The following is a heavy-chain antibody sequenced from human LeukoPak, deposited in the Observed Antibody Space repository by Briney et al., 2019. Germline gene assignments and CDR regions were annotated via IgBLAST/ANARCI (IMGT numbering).Heavy chain of an antibody. Sequence: SETLSLTCAMYGGSSSVEYCSWIRQPPGKGLEWIGEIHRSGSTTYSPSLKSRVTMSLETSKNQFSLKLSSVTAADTAVYYCTRNGWYCLDQWSQGTLVTVSS. V-gene: IGHV4-34*01. CDR1: GGSSSVEY. J-gene: IGHJ4*02. CDR2: IHRSGST. CDR3: TRNGWYCLDQ. D-gene: IGHD6-19*01.